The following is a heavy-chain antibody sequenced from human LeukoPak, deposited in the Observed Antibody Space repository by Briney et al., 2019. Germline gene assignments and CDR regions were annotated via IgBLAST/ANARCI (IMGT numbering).Heavy chain of an antibody. CDR3: ARDLYSGSYSFDY. J-gene: IGHJ4*02. Sequence: GRSLRLSCAASGFTFSNYYMHWVRQAPGKGLVWVSRINSDGSSTKYADSVKGRFTMSRDNARNTLYLRMNSLRAEDTAVYYCARDLYSGSYSFDYWGQGTLVTVSS. CDR2: INSDGSST. CDR1: GFTFSNYY. V-gene: IGHV3-74*03. D-gene: IGHD1-26*01.